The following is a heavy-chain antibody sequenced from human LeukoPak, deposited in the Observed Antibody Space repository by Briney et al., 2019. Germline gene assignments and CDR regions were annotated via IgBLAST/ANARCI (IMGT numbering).Heavy chain of an antibody. Sequence: PSETLSLTCTVSGGSISSYYWSWIRQPPGKGLECIGYIYSSGSTYYNPSLKSRVTISVDTSNNQFSLKLSSVTAADTAVYYCARGYDFWSGLVGGWFDPWGQGTLVTVSS. V-gene: IGHV4-59*12. CDR2: IYSSGST. J-gene: IGHJ5*02. CDR3: ARGYDFWSGLVGGWFDP. CDR1: GGSISSYY. D-gene: IGHD3-3*01.